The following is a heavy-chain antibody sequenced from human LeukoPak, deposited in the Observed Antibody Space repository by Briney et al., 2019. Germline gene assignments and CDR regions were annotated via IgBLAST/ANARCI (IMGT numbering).Heavy chain of an antibody. CDR1: GYTFSNYA. CDR3: AKEDLYDGMNV. CDR2: ISDSGGFT. Sequence: GGSLRLSCAASGYTFSNYAMSWVRQAPGKGLEWVSAISDSGGFTYYVDSVKGRFTISRDNYKKTLYLQMNGLRAEDTALYYCAKEDLYDGMNVWGKGTTVTVSS. J-gene: IGHJ6*04. V-gene: IGHV3-23*01.